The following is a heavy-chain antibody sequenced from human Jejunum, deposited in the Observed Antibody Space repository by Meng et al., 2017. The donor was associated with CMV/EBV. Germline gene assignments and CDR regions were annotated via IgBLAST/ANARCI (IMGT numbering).Heavy chain of an antibody. CDR1: RFTFCSHS. Sequence: SCSPSRFTFCSHSLNWVRRAPGKGLKWVASLTGSGGITYYADSVKGRFTISRDNSKNTLYLQMNSLRADDTAVYYCARLSDSWSQGTLVTVSS. CDR3: ARLSDS. D-gene: IGHD2-15*01. CDR2: LTGSGGIT. V-gene: IGHV3-23*01. J-gene: IGHJ4*02.